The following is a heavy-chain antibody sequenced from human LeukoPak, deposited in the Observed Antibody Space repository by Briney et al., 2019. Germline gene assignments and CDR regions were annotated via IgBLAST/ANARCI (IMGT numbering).Heavy chain of an antibody. D-gene: IGHD6-19*01. J-gene: IGHJ4*02. CDR3: VKNSSGSFDF. CDR1: GFTFSSYT. CDR2: ISDNGGST. V-gene: IGHV3-64D*09. Sequence: SGGSLRLSCSASGFTFSSYTMHWVRQASGKGLAYVSGISDNGGSTDYAESVKGRFTISRDNSKNTLYLQMSSLRPEDTAVYYCVKNSSGSFDFWGQGTLVTVSS.